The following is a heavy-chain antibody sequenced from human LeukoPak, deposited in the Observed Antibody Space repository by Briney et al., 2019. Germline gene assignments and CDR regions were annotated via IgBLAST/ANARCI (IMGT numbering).Heavy chain of an antibody. D-gene: IGHD2-15*01. CDR3: ARDNGYCSGGSCYHAFDI. CDR2: ISAYNGNT. V-gene: IGHV1-18*01. CDR1: GYTFTSYG. Sequence: RASVKVSCKASGYTFTSYGISWVRRAPGQGLEWMGWISAYNGNTNYAQKLQGRVTMTTDTSTSTAYMELRSLRSDDTAVYYCARDNGYCSGGSCYHAFDIWGQGTMVTVSS. J-gene: IGHJ3*02.